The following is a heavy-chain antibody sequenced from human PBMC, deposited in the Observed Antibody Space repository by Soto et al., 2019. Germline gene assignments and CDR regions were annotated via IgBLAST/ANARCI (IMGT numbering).Heavy chain of an antibody. CDR3: AKVGDVYNSFFEY. V-gene: IGHV3-30*18. D-gene: IGHD1-1*01. CDR1: GFTVTNYG. CDR2: ISYDGNKI. Sequence: GGSLTLSCAASGFTVTNYGMHCLRQAPGQGLEGVAVISYDGNKIYYVDSVKGRFTISIDISKNTLYLQMNSLRVEDTAVYYCAKVGDVYNSFFEYWGQGAMLTVSS. J-gene: IGHJ4*02.